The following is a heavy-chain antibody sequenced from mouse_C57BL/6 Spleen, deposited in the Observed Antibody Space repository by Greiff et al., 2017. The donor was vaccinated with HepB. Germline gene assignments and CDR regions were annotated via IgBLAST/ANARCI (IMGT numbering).Heavy chain of an antibody. V-gene: IGHV1-64*01. J-gene: IGHJ1*03. D-gene: IGHD1-1*01. CDR2: IHPNSGST. CDR1: GYTFTSYW. Sequence: QVQLQQPGAELVKPGASVKLSCKASGYTFTSYWMHWVKQRPGQGLEWIGMIHPNSGSTNYNEKFKSKATLTVDKSSSTAYMQLSSLTSEDSAVYYCASYYGSSYEGYFDVWGTGTTVTVSS. CDR3: ASYYGSSYEGYFDV.